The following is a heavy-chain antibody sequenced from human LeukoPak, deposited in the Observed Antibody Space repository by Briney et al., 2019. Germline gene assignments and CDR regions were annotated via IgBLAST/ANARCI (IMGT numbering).Heavy chain of an antibody. J-gene: IGHJ4*02. D-gene: IGHD3-9*01. Sequence: QPGGSLRLSCAASGFTFSSYAMSWVRQAPGKGLEWVSAISGSGGSTYYADSVKGRFTISRDNSKNTLYLQMNSLRAEDTAVYYCATPHHALRYFLGSVSWDYWGQGTLVTVPS. CDR2: ISGSGGST. V-gene: IGHV3-23*01. CDR3: ATPHHALRYFLGSVSWDY. CDR1: GFTFSSYA.